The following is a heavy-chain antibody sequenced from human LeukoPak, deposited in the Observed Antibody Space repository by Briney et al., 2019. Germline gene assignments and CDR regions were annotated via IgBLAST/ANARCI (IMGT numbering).Heavy chain of an antibody. J-gene: IGHJ4*02. CDR2: IKQDGSEK. CDR1: GFTFSNYW. V-gene: IGHV3-7*05. CDR3: ARGGGFYGY. D-gene: IGHD1-26*01. Sequence: GGSLRVSCAASGFTFSNYWMSWVRQAPGKGLEWLANIKQDGSEKYYVDSVKGRFTISRDNAKNSLYLQVNSLRAEDTAVYYCARGGGFYGYWGQGTLVTVSS.